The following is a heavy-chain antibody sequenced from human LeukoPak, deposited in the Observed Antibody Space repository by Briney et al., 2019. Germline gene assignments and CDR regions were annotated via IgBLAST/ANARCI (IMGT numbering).Heavy chain of an antibody. Sequence: ASVKVSCKASGGTFSSYAISWVRQAPGQGLEWMGGIIPIFGTANYAQKFQGRVTITTDESTSTAYMEPSSLRSEDTAVYYCARGGLYDSSGYWLDYWGQGTLVTVSS. CDR1: GGTFSSYA. CDR3: ARGGLYDSSGYWLDY. J-gene: IGHJ4*02. V-gene: IGHV1-69*05. CDR2: IIPIFGTA. D-gene: IGHD3-22*01.